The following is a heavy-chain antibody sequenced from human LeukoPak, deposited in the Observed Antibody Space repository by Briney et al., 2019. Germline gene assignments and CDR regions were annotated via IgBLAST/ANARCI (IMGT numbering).Heavy chain of an antibody. V-gene: IGHV3-23*01. CDR2: ISGSGDRT. J-gene: IGHJ4*02. CDR3: AKGLHTWNSLFDY. Sequence: GGSLRLSCAASGFTFSSYAMTWVRQAPGKGLEWVSVISGSGDRTYYAHSLKGRFTISRDNSNNTLYLQMNSLRAEDTALYYCAKGLHTWNSLFDYCGQGTPVTVSS. D-gene: IGHD1/OR15-1a*01. CDR1: GFTFSSYA.